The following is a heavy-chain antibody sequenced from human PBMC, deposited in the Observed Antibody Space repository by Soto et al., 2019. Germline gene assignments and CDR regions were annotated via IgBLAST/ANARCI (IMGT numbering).Heavy chain of an antibody. V-gene: IGHV4-39*02. CDR2: LFNSGST. CDR1: GGSMDSRGYY. CDR3: AGWHRGYPPRS. J-gene: IGHJ6*04. D-gene: IGHD3-16*02. Sequence: LQLQESGPGLVKPSETLSLNCTDSGGSMDSRGYYWGWFRQSPGTGLEWIGSLFNSGSTYSHLSLRGRATISGDTSKALSALSLKSVTAADTDVYFCAGWHRGYPPRSWGKRAWVNVTS.